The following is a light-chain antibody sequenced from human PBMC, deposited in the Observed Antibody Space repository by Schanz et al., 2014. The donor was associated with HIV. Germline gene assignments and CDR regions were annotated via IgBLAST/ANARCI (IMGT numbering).Light chain of an antibody. CDR1: QDINRN. V-gene: IGKV3-20*01. Sequence: EIVMTQSPATLSVSPGEGATLSCRASQDINRNLAWYQQKPGQAPRLLIYGASTRATGIPDRFSGSGSGTDFTLTISGLEPEDFAVYYCQQCTSSPFTFGPGTKVDFK. CDR2: GAS. CDR3: QQCTSSPFT. J-gene: IGKJ3*01.